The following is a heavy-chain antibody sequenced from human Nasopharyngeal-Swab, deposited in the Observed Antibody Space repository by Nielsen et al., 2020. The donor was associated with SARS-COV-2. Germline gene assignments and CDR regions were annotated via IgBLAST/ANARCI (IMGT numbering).Heavy chain of an antibody. Sequence: GESLKISCEASGFTLSTSAMIWVRQAPGKGLEWVSGISASGSVTYYADSVKGRLTIFRDNSRNTLSLQMNSLRAEDTATYYCARGCDTDCYRVDSWGQGTLVTVSS. D-gene: IGHD2-21*02. V-gene: IGHV3-23*01. CDR3: ARGCDTDCYRVDS. J-gene: IGHJ4*02. CDR2: ISASGSVT. CDR1: GFTLSTSA.